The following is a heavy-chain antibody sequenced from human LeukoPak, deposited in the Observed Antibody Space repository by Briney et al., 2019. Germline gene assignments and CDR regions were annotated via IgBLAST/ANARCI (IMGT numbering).Heavy chain of an antibody. CDR1: GFRFSKYG. V-gene: IGHV3-33*01. Sequence: GRSLRLSYAASGFRFSKYGLHWVRQAPGKGLQWVAMIWYDGSQRYYVDSVKGRFTISRDSSKNTMLLQMNSLTDEDTAVYYCAIENFDSGGPGSGSPAFDIWGQGTMVSVSS. CDR2: IWYDGSQR. D-gene: IGHD3-22*01. CDR3: AIENFDSGGPGSGSPAFDI. J-gene: IGHJ3*02.